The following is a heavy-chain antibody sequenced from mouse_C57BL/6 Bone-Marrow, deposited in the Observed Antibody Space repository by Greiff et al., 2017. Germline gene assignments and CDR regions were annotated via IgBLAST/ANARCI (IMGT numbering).Heavy chain of an antibody. CDR1: GYTFTSYW. Sequence: QVQLQQPGAELVMPGASVKLSCKASGYTFTSYWMHWVKQRPGQGLEWIGEIDPSDSYTNYNQKFKGKSTLTVDKTSSTAYMQVSSLTSEDSAAYYCANLLAYWGQGNLVTVSA. CDR2: IDPSDSYT. CDR3: ANLLAY. V-gene: IGHV1-69*01. J-gene: IGHJ3*01.